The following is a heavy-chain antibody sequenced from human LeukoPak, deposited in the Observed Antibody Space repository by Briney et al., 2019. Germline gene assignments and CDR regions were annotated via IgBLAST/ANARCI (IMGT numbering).Heavy chain of an antibody. D-gene: IGHD2-2*01. CDR1: GGSITSRNYF. Sequence: SETLSLTCTVSGGSITSRNYFWGWIRQSPGKGLEWIGSIYYSGSTYYNPSLKSRVTISVETSKIQFSLKLGSVTAADSAVYYCARDSCSSTSCRRKFDNWGQGTLVTVSS. V-gene: IGHV4-39*07. CDR3: ARDSCSSTSCRRKFDN. CDR2: IYYSGST. J-gene: IGHJ4*02.